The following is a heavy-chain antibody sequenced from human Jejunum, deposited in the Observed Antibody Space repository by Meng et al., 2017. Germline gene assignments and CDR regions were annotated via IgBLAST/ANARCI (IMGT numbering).Heavy chain of an antibody. J-gene: IGHJ4*02. V-gene: IGHV4-4*03. D-gene: IGHD2-2*01. Sequence: QVQLQESGPGLVKPPGTLSLTCAVSGGYINKENWWSWVRQSPERGLEWIGEIYHGGNTNYNPSHKRRVTMSVDESTNQMSLKLISVTAADTAVYYCVRGEFAMLARFDFWGQGILVTVSS. CDR2: IYHGGNT. CDR3: VRGEFAMLARFDF. CDR1: GGYINKENW.